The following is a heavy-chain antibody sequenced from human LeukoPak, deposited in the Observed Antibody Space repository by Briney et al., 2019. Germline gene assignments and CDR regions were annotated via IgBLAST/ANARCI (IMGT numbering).Heavy chain of an antibody. Sequence: ASVKVSCKASGYTFTSYSISWVRQAPGQGLEWMGWISAYNGNTNYAQKLQGRVTMTTDTSTSTAYMELRSLRSDDTAVYYCARVSGRWFGELLYFDYWGQGTLVTVSS. CDR1: GYTFTSYS. CDR3: ARVSGRWFGELLYFDY. V-gene: IGHV1-18*01. D-gene: IGHD3-10*01. J-gene: IGHJ4*02. CDR2: ISAYNGNT.